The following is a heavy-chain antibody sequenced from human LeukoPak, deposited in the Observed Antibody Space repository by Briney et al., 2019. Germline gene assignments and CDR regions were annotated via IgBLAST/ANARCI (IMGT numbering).Heavy chain of an antibody. D-gene: IGHD5-18*01. CDR1: GYSISSGYY. CDR3: ARGYSYGNGYFDY. Sequence: ASETLSLTCTVSGYSISSGYYWGWIRRPPGKGLEWIGSIYHSGSTYYNPSLKSRVTISVDTSKNQFSLKLSSVTAADTAVYYCARGYSYGNGYFDYWGQGTLVTVSS. CDR2: IYHSGST. V-gene: IGHV4-38-2*02. J-gene: IGHJ4*02.